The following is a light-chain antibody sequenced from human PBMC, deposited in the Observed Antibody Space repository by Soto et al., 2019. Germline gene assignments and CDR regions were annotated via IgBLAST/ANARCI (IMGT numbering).Light chain of an antibody. CDR3: QQLLCP. Sequence: VVSLSEATLSLSPGERATLSCRASQSVSSYLAWYQQKPGQAPRLLIYDASNRATGIPARFSGSGSGTDFTLTISSLEPEDFAVYFCQQLLCPFCQLTKADI. CDR2: DAS. V-gene: IGKV3-11*01. J-gene: IGKJ1*01. CDR1: QSVSSY.